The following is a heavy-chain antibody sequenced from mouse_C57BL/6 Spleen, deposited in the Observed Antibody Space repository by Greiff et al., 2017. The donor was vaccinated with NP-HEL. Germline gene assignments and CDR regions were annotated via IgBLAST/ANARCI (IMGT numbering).Heavy chain of an antibody. D-gene: IGHD3-2*02. J-gene: IGHJ4*01. CDR2: IDPEDGDT. V-gene: IGHV14-1*01. CDR1: GFNIKDYY. Sequence: VQLQQSGAELVRPGASVKLSCTASGFNIKDYYMHWVKQRPEQGLEWIGRIDPEDGDTEYAPTFQGKATMTADTSSNTAYLQLSSLTSEDTAVYYCTTERTAQATDYAMDYWGQGTSVTVSS. CDR3: TTERTAQATDYAMDY.